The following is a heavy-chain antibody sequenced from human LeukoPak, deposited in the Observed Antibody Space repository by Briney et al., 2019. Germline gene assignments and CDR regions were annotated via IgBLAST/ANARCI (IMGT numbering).Heavy chain of an antibody. CDR3: ARGSRSRMTFIGGRPFDP. Sequence: SETLSLTCAVYGESISGYYWTWIRQPPGKGLEWIGESNHDGSTNFNPTLKSRVAISVDTSKNQFSLKLNSVTAADTAVYYCARGSRSRMTFIGGRPFDPWGQGTLVPVSS. J-gene: IGHJ5*02. CDR2: SNHDGST. V-gene: IGHV4-34*01. D-gene: IGHD2/OR15-2a*01. CDR1: GESISGYY.